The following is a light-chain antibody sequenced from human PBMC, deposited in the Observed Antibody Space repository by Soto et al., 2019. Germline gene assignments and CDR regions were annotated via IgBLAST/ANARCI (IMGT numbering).Light chain of an antibody. CDR1: QSVGSF. CDR3: QQRSSWPWT. Sequence: EIVLTQSPATLSLSPGERATLSCRASQSVGSFLAWYQQKPGQAPRLLIYDASNRATGIPARFSGSGSGTDLTLTISSLEPEDFAVYYCQQRSSWPWTFGQGTKVEIK. V-gene: IGKV3-11*01. J-gene: IGKJ1*01. CDR2: DAS.